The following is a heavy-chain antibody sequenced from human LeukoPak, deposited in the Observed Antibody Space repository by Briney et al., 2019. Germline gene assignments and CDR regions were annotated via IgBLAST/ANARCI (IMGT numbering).Heavy chain of an antibody. J-gene: IGHJ4*02. CDR2: IYTSGST. CDR3: ARDGGSGSDY. Sequence: TEKGPEWIGRIYTSGSTIYNPSLKSRVTMSVDTSKHQFSLKLSSVTAADTAVYYCARDGGSGSDYWGQGTLVTVSS. V-gene: IGHV4-4*07. D-gene: IGHD2-15*01.